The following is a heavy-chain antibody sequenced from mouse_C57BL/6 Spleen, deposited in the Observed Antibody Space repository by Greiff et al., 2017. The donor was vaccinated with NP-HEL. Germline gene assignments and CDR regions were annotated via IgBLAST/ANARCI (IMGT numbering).Heavy chain of an antibody. CDR2: ISSGSSTI. D-gene: IGHD4-1*01. CDR1: GFTFSDYG. V-gene: IGHV5-17*01. Sequence: EVHLVESGGGLVKPGGSLKLSCAASGFTFSDYGMHWVRQAPEKGLEWVAYISSGSSTIYYADTVKGRFTISRDNAKNTLFLQMTSLRSEDTAMYYCARKNLNWGGMDYWGQGTSVTVSS. CDR3: ARKNLNWGGMDY. J-gene: IGHJ4*01.